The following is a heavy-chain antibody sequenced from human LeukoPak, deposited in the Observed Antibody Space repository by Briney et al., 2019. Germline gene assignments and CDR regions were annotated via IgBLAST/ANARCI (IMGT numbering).Heavy chain of an antibody. CDR1: GFTFSSYS. CDR3: ARETYYDSSGYYSWGTIY. CDR2: ISSSSSYI. V-gene: IGHV3-21*04. D-gene: IGHD3-22*01. Sequence: GGSLRLSCAASGFTFSSYSMNWVRQAPGKGLEWVSSISSSSSYIYYADSVKGRFTISRDNSKNTLYLQMNSLRAEDTAVYYCARETYYDSSGYYSWGTIYWGQGTLVTVSS. J-gene: IGHJ4*02.